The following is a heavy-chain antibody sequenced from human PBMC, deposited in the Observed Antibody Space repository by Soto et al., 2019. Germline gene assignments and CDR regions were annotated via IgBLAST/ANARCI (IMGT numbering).Heavy chain of an antibody. Sequence: SETLSLTCTVSGGSISSYYWSWIRQPPGKGLEWIGYIYYSGSTNYNPSLKSRVTISVDTSKNQFSLKLSSVTAADTAVYYCARIDRHSVLEWLPSHYYYMDVWGKGTTVTVSS. CDR3: ARIDRHSVLEWLPSHYYYMDV. J-gene: IGHJ6*03. V-gene: IGHV4-59*01. CDR2: IYYSGST. D-gene: IGHD3-3*01. CDR1: GGSISSYY.